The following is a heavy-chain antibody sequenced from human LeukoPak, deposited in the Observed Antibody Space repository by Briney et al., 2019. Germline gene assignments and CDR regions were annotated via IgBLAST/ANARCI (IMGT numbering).Heavy chain of an antibody. J-gene: IGHJ4*02. CDR1: GFTFSIYA. Sequence: GGSLRLSCAASGFTFSIYAMSWVRPTPGKGLEWVSSITSRDGTTYYADSVKGRFTISRDNSENTLYLQMNSLRAEDSALYYCARDRPNYYGSDGHYSRRDGDYWGQGTLVTVSS. CDR3: ARDRPNYYGSDGHYSRRDGDY. CDR2: ITSRDGTT. D-gene: IGHD3-22*01. V-gene: IGHV3-23*01.